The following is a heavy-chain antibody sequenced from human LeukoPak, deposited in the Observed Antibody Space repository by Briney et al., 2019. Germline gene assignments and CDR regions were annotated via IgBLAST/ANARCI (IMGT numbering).Heavy chain of an antibody. J-gene: IGHJ3*02. CDR1: GGSITGYH. CDR2: TYSGDTT. V-gene: IGHV4-4*08. Sequence: SETLSLTCTVSGGSITGYHWSWIRQPPANGLEWIGDTYSGDTTNYKPSLKSRVTISADTSKNQFSLKLTSVTAADTAMYYCARRNDFDIWGQGTMVTVSS. CDR3: ARRNDFDI.